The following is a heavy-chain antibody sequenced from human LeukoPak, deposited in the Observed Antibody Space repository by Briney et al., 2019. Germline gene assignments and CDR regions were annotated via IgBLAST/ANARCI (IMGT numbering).Heavy chain of an antibody. J-gene: IGHJ4*02. CDR2: ISTSGSPI. V-gene: IGHV3-48*03. Sequence: PGGSLRLSCAASGFTFSSYEMNWVRQAPGKGLEWVSYISTSGSPIDYGNSVKGRFTISRDNAKNSLYLQMNSLRAEDTALYYCARRGFYGTRGYLFDYWGQGTLVTVSS. CDR3: ARRGFYGTRGYLFDY. CDR1: GFTFSSYE. D-gene: IGHD3-22*01.